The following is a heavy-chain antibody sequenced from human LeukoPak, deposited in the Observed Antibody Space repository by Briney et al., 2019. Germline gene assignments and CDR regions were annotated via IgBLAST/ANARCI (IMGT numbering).Heavy chain of an antibody. V-gene: IGHV3-30*02. CDR2: IGNDGRDQ. CDR3: ARDLMWGFDY. CDR1: GFTFSGHA. Sequence: GGSLRLSCAASGFTFSGHAMDWVRQTPGVGLEWVAIIGNDGRDQHYSESVKGRFTISRDNSKNTLFLQLNSLRPEDTALYLCARDLMWGFDYWGQGTLVTVSS. D-gene: IGHD7-27*01. J-gene: IGHJ4*02.